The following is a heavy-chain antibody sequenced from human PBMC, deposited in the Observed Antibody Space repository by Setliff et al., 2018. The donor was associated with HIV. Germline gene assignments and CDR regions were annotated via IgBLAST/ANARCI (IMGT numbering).Heavy chain of an antibody. CDR2: INPNSGDT. Sequence: ASVKVSCKASGYNFNVYYMHWVRQAPGQGLEWMGWINPNSGDTNYAQKFQGRVTMTTDTSISTAYMELSRLRSDDAAVYYWARDGSSTAVAGHVLYAWGQGTLVTVSS. CDR1: GYNFNVYY. V-gene: IGHV1-2*02. D-gene: IGHD6-19*01. CDR3: ARDGSSTAVAGHVLYA. J-gene: IGHJ5*02.